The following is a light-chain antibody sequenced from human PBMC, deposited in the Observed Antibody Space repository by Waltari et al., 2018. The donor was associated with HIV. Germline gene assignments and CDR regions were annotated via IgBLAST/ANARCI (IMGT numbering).Light chain of an antibody. CDR2: CAS. Sequence: DIVMTQSPDSLAVSLGERATINCRSSQSRFYTSNSRTYLAWYQLKPGQPPKLLISCASTRESGVPERFSGSGSGTAFALSISSLQAEDVAVYYCQQYYTPPITFGQGTRLEIK. J-gene: IGKJ5*01. V-gene: IGKV4-1*01. CDR1: QSRFYTSNSRTY. CDR3: QQYYTPPIT.